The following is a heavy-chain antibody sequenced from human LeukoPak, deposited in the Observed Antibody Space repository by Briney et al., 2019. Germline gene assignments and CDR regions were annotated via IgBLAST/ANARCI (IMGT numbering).Heavy chain of an antibody. CDR1: GGSISSGSYY. CDR2: IYYSGST. D-gene: IGHD6-13*01. Sequence: PSETLSLTCTVSGGSISSGSYYWSWIRQPPGKGLEWIGYIYYSGSTNYDPSLKSRVTISVDTSKNQFSLKLSSVTAADTAVYYCARNQQPSPYYGVDVWGQGTTVTVSS. CDR3: ARNQQPSPYYGVDV. J-gene: IGHJ6*02. V-gene: IGHV4-61*01.